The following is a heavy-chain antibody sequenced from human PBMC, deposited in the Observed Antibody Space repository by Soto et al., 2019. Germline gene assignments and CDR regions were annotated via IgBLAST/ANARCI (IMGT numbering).Heavy chain of an antibody. CDR2: ISYHGNDK. D-gene: IGHD4-17*01. CDR1: GFTFSSYG. J-gene: IGHJ5*02. Sequence: QVQLVESGGGVVQPGRSLRLSCAASGFTFSSYGMHWVRQAPGKGLEWVAVISYHGNDKYYADSVKGRFTISRDNFKSKLYLQMSRLRAEDMAIYFCAKDLLHNTVTTCGSWGQGTLVSVSS. CDR3: AKDLLHNTVTTCGS. V-gene: IGHV3-30*18.